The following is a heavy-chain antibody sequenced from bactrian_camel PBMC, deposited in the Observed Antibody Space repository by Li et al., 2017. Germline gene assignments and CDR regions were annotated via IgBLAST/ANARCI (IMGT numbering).Heavy chain of an antibody. CDR2: IYPGGLST. CDR3: AGDLDWGHADCTVQDDYTY. CDR1: GDTYTSNC. V-gene: IGHV3S40*01. D-gene: IGHD4*01. Sequence: VQLVESGGGSVQAGGSLRLSCEVAGDTYTSNCMGWFRQAQGSEREGVARIYPGGLSTWYADSVKGRFTISVDGAKNTVYLQMNSLKPEDTGLYVCAGDLDWGHADCTVQDDYTYWGLGTQVTVS. J-gene: IGHJ4*01.